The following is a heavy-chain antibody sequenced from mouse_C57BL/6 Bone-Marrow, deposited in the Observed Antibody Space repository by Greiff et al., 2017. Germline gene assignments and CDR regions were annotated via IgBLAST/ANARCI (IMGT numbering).Heavy chain of an antibody. J-gene: IGHJ4*01. Sequence: EVHLVESSPELVQPGASVKISCKASGYSFTGYYMHWVKQSNGNILDWIGYIYPYNGVSSYNQKFKGKATLTVDKSSSTAYMELRSLTSEDSAVYYCSSSGYVHYYAIDYWGQATSVTVSS. CDR2: IYPYNGVS. V-gene: IGHV1-31*01. CDR3: SSSGYVHYYAIDY. D-gene: IGHD3-2*02. CDR1: GYSFTGYY.